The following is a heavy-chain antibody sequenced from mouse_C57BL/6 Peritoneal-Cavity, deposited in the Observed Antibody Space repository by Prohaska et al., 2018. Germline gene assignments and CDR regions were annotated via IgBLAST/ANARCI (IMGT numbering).Heavy chain of an antibody. J-gene: IGHJ1*03. CDR1: GIDFSRYW. Sequence: EVKLLQSGGGLVQPGGSLKLSCAASGIDFSRYWMRWVRRAPVKGIEWIGEINTDSSTINYAPSLKDKFISSRDNAKNTLYLQMSKVRSEDTALYYCASPNWDWYFDVWGTGTTVTVYS. V-gene: IGHV4-1*01. CDR3: ASPNWDWYFDV. CDR2: INTDSSTI. D-gene: IGHD4-1*01.